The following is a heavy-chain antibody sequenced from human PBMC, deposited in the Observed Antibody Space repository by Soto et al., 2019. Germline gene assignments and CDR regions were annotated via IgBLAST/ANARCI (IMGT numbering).Heavy chain of an antibody. CDR3: AKAFARNYHASGFDAFDI. CDR1: GFTFSSYA. Sequence: EVQLLESGGGLVQPGGSLRLSCAASGFTFSSYAMTWVRQAPGKGLEWVSIISGSGGNTYYADSVKGRFTISRDNSKNTRYLQMNSLRAEDTAIYYCAKAFARNYHASGFDAFDIWGQGTMVTVSS. D-gene: IGHD3-10*01. V-gene: IGHV3-23*01. J-gene: IGHJ3*02. CDR2: ISGSGGNT.